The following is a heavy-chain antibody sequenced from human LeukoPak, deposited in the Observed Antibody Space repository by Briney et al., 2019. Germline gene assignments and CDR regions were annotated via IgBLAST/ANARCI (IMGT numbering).Heavy chain of an antibody. V-gene: IGHV3-30-3*01. CDR1: GFTFSSYA. J-gene: IGHJ4*02. CDR2: ISYDGSNK. Sequence: GRSMRLSCAASGFTFSSYAMHWVRQAPGKGLEWVAVISYDGSNKYYADSVKGRFTISRDNSKNTLYLQMNSLRAEDTAVYYCARGLDYWGQGTLVTVSS. CDR3: ARGLDY.